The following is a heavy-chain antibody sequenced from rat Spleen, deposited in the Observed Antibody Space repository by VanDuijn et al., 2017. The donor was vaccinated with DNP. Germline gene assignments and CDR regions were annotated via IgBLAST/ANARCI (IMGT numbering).Heavy chain of an antibody. Sequence: EVQLVESGGGLVQPGRSLKLSCTASGFTFSDYYMAWVRQAPTKGLECVAYIGYDGVGTYCGESVRGRFTISRDNAKSTLYLQMNSLRSEDMATYYCARSGDDNWFAHWGQGTLVTVSS. CDR1: GFTFSDYY. D-gene: IGHD1-1*01. J-gene: IGHJ3*01. CDR3: ARSGDDNWFAH. V-gene: IGHV5-22*01. CDR2: IGYDGVGT.